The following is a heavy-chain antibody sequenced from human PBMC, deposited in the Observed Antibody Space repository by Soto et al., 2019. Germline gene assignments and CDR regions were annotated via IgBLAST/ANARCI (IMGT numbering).Heavy chain of an antibody. D-gene: IGHD6-13*01. CDR2: INPNNGVT. Sequence: ASVKVSCKTSGSTFTEYYVFWVRQAPGQGLEWMGWINPNNGVTKYAQRFLGRVTMTRDTSISTAYMEVSRLGSDDTAVYFCARDSEYSSSALMDPWGQGTLVTVSS. V-gene: IGHV1-2*02. J-gene: IGHJ5*02. CDR3: ARDSEYSSSALMDP. CDR1: GSTFTEYY.